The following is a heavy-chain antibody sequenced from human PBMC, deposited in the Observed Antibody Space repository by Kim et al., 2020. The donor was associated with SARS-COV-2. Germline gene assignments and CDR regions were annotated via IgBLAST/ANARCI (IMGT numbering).Heavy chain of an antibody. CDR2: ISYDGSNK. CDR1: GFTFSSYA. V-gene: IGHV3-30-3*01. D-gene: IGHD6-13*01. J-gene: IGHJ4*02. CDR3: ARDSRFPYSSSMVLRGGAY. Sequence: GGSLRLSCAASGFTFSSYAMHWVRQAPGKGLEWVAVISYDGSNKYYADSVKGRFTISRDNSKNTLYLQMNSLRAEDTAVYYCARDSRFPYSSSMVLRGGAYWGQGTLVTVSS.